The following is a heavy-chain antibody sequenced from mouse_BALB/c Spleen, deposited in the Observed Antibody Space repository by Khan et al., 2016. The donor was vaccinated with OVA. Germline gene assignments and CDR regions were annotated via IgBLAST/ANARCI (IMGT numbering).Heavy chain of an antibody. CDR3: AREGLDAFAY. Sequence: VQLQESGPGLVAPSQSLSITCTVSGFSLTSYDVYWIRQPPGKGLECLGVIGAGGSTNYNSALMSRLSISKDNSKSQVFLKMNSLQTDDTAMYCCAREGLDAFAYWGQGTLVTVSA. CDR1: GFSLTSYD. CDR2: IGAGGST. J-gene: IGHJ3*01. V-gene: IGHV2-9*02. D-gene: IGHD3-3*01.